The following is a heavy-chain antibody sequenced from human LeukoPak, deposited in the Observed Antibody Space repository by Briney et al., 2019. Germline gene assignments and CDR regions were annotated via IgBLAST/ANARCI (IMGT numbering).Heavy chain of an antibody. V-gene: IGHV3-11*06. J-gene: IGHJ4*02. D-gene: IGHD5-18*01. Sequence: GGSLRLSCAASGFTFSDYYMSWIRQAPGKGLEWVSSISSGSNYIYYADSVKGRFTISRDNAKNSLYLQMNSLRAEDTAVFYCARVGYNYGQFDYWGQGTLVTVSS. CDR1: GFTFSDYY. CDR3: ARVGYNYGQFDY. CDR2: ISSGSNYI.